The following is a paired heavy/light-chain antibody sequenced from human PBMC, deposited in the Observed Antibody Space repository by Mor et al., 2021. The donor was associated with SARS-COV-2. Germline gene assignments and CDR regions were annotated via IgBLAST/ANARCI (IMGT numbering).Heavy chain of an antibody. CDR1: GFTFTGYY. D-gene: IGHD4-4*01. Sequence: QVQLVQSGAEVKKPGASVKVSCKASGFTFTGYYMHWVRQAPGQGLEWLGWINPKSGGANYAEKFQGRVTMTRETSISTAYMELSRLRSDDTAVYYCAKDRTTPAGGYYYYSMDVWGQGTTITVSS. V-gene: IGHV1-2*02. J-gene: IGHJ6*02. CDR3: AKDRTTPAGGYYYYSMDV. CDR2: INPKSGGA.
Light chain of an antibody. J-gene: IGKJ3*01. V-gene: IGKV3-20*01. CDR1: QSVSSTY. CDR2: GAS. Sequence: EIVLTQSPGTLSLSPGERATLSCRASQSVSSTYLAWYQQKPGQAPRLLIYGASSRATGIPDRFSGSGSGTDFTLTISRLEPEDFAVYYCQQYGDSHFNFGPGTTVDIK. CDR3: QQYGDSHFN.